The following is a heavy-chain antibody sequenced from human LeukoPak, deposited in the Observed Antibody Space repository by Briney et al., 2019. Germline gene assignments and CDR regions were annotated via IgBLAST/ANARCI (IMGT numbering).Heavy chain of an antibody. V-gene: IGHV3-49*03. J-gene: IGHJ4*02. CDR1: GFTFGDYA. CDR2: IRSKAYGGTT. CDR3: TRDLSDDSSGYYPD. D-gene: IGHD3-22*01. Sequence: GGSLRLSCTASGFTFGDYAMSWFRQAPGKGLEWVGFIRSKAYGGTTEYAASVKGRFTISRDDSKGIAYLQMNSLKTEDTAVYYCTRDLSDDSSGYYPDWGQGTLVTVSS.